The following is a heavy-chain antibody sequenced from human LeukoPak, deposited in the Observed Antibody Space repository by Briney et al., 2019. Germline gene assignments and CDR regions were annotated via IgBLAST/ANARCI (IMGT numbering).Heavy chain of an antibody. V-gene: IGHV3-30*04. CDR1: GFTFSSYA. CDR2: ISYDGSNK. J-gene: IGHJ4*02. D-gene: IGHD5-24*01. CDR3: ARSPGGYNAIDY. Sequence: GGSLRLSCAASGFTFSSYAMHWVRQAPGKGLEWVAVISYDGSNKYYADSVKGRFTISRDNSKNTLYLQMNSLRAEDTAVYYCARSPGGYNAIDYWGQGTLVTVSS.